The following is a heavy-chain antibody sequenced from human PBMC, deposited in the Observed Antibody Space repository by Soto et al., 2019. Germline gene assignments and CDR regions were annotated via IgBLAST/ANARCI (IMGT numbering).Heavy chain of an antibody. Sequence: PSETLSLTCTVSGGSISNYYWSWIRQPPGKGLEWIGYIYYTGSINYNPSLKSRVAISVDTPKNQFSLKLSSVTAADTAVYYCARGSVWYYFDYWGQGTLVTVSS. J-gene: IGHJ4*02. CDR1: GGSISNYY. D-gene: IGHD6-19*01. V-gene: IGHV4-59*01. CDR3: ARGSVWYYFDY. CDR2: IYYTGSI.